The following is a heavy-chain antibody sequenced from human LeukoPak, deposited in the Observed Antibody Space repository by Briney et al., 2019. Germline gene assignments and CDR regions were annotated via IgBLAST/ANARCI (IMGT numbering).Heavy chain of an antibody. D-gene: IGHD6-25*01. CDR1: GFTFSNCA. Sequence: PGGSLRLSCAASGFTFSNCAMHWVRQAPGKGLEWVAVISYDGSNKYTADSVKGRFTISRDNSKNTLYLQMNSLRAEDTAVYYCVAAAAVAYYFDYWGQGTLVTVSS. CDR3: VAAAAVAYYFDY. J-gene: IGHJ4*02. V-gene: IGHV3-30-3*01. CDR2: ISYDGSNK.